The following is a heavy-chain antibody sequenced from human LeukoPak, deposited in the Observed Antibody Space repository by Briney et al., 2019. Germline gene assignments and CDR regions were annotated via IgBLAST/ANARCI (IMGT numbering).Heavy chain of an antibody. CDR1: GYTFTGYY. J-gene: IGHJ6*03. V-gene: IGHV1-2*02. Sequence: ASVKVSCEASGYTFTGYYMHWVRQAPGQGLEWMGWINPNSGGTNYAQKFQGRVTMTRDTSISTAYMELSRLRSDDTAVYYCARPRDDFWSGSYYYYMDVWGKGTTVTVSS. CDR3: ARPRDDFWSGSYYYYMDV. CDR2: INPNSGGT. D-gene: IGHD3-3*01.